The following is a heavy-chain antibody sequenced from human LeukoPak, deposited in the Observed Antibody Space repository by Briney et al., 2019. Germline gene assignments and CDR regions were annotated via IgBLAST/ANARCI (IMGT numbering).Heavy chain of an antibody. V-gene: IGHV3-74*01. CDR2: INSDGSRT. J-gene: IGHJ4*02. Sequence: GGSLRLSCAASGFTFSSYWMHWVRQAPGKGLVWVSRINSDGSRTTYADSVKGRFTISRDNAKNTLYLQMNSPRAEDTAVYYCAREVCSSTSCPIDYWGQGTLVTVSS. D-gene: IGHD2-2*01. CDR1: GFTFSSYW. CDR3: AREVCSSTSCPIDY.